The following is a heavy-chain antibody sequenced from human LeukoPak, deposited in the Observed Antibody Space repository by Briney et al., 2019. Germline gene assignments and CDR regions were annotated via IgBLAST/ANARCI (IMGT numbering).Heavy chain of an antibody. CDR3: ARSHDYGVPYNWFDP. Sequence: RSSETLSLTCTVSGGSISTSSYYWGWIRQPPGKGLEWIGSIHYGGSTYYNPSLKSRVTMSVDTSKNQFSLKLNSVTAADTAVYYCARSHDYGVPYNWFDPWGQGTLVTVSS. D-gene: IGHD4-17*01. V-gene: IGHV4-39*07. CDR1: GGSISTSSYY. J-gene: IGHJ5*02. CDR2: IHYGGST.